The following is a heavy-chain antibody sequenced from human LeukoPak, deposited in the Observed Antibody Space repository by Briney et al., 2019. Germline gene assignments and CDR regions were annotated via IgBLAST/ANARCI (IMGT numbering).Heavy chain of an antibody. CDR2: IKSKTDGGTT. CDR1: GFTFSNAW. CDR3: TTGGGYDYVWGSYRFGY. D-gene: IGHD3-16*02. Sequence: GGSLRLSCAASGFTFSNAWMSWVRQAPGKGLEWVGRIKSKTDGGTTDYAAPVKGRFTISRDDSKNTLYLQMNSLKTEDTAAYYCTTGGGYDYVWGSYRFGYWGQGTLVTVSS. J-gene: IGHJ4*02. V-gene: IGHV3-15*01.